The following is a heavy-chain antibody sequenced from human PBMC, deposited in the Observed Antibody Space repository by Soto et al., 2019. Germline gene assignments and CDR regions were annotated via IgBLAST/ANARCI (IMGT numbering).Heavy chain of an antibody. CDR2: IYYSGST. Sequence: QVQLQESGPGLVKPSQTLSLTCTVSGGSISSGGYYWSWIRQHPGKGLEWIGYIYYSGSTYYNPXLKSRVTISLXXSXNXXSLKLSSVTAADTAFYYCARGVYYYGSGSSYYFDYWGQGTLVTVSS. CDR3: ARGVYYYGSGSSYYFDY. D-gene: IGHD3-10*01. V-gene: IGHV4-31*03. CDR1: GGSISSGGYY. J-gene: IGHJ4*02.